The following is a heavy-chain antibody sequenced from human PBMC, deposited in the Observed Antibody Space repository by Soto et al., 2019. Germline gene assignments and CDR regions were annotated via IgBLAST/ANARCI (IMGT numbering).Heavy chain of an antibody. D-gene: IGHD2-21*01. J-gene: IGHJ4*02. CDR2: ITGTGSST. Sequence: GGSLRLSXAVSGFTFRNYAMSLVRQAPGKGLEWVAGITGTGSSTSYSDSVRCRFTISRDNSKNSLYLLVNSLRAEARVAYSSAKTPNSRLVNSWGQGALVTVTS. CDR3: AKTPNSRLVNS. V-gene: IGHV3-23*01. CDR1: GFTFRNYA.